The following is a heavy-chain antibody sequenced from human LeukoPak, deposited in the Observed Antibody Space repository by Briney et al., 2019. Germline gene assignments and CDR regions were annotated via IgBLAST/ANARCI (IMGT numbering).Heavy chain of an antibody. CDR2: ISSSSSYI. V-gene: IGHV3-21*01. CDR3: ATESVKLATIPLGY. CDR1: GFTFSSHA. J-gene: IGHJ4*02. D-gene: IGHD5-24*01. Sequence: GGSLRLSCAASGFTFSSHAMNWVRHAPGKGLEWVSSISSSSSYISYADSVKGRSTVSRDNAKNSLSLQMNSLRADDTAVYYCATESVKLATIPLGYWGQGTLVTASS.